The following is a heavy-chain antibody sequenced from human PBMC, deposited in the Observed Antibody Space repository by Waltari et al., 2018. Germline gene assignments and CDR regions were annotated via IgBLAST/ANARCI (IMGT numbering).Heavy chain of an antibody. Sequence: QVPLQQWGAGLLKPSETLSLTCALYGGSFSGYDWSWLRPPPGKGLGWIGEIKHSGSTNYNPSLKSRVTISVDTSKNQFSLKLSSVTAADTAVYYCARKGKGVVVADSHFDYWGQGTLVTVSS. CDR1: GGSFSGYD. CDR3: ARKGKGVVVADSHFDY. V-gene: IGHV4-34*01. CDR2: IKHSGST. J-gene: IGHJ4*02. D-gene: IGHD2-15*01.